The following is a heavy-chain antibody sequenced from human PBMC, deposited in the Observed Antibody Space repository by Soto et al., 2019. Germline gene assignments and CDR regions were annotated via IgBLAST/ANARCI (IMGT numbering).Heavy chain of an antibody. CDR1: GGTFSSYA. Sequence: GASVKVSCKASGGTFSSYAISWVRQAPGQGLEWMGGVIPIFGTANYAQKFQGRVTITADESTSTAYMELSSLRSEDTAVYYCASLVGATAYDFDYWGQGTLVTVSS. J-gene: IGHJ4*02. D-gene: IGHD1-26*01. CDR2: VIPIFGTA. CDR3: ASLVGATAYDFDY. V-gene: IGHV1-69*13.